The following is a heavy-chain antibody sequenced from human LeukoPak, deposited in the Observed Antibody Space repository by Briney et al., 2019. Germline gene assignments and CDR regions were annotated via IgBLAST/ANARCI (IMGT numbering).Heavy chain of an antibody. Sequence: GGSLRLSCAASGFTFSTYGMSWVRQSPGKGLEWVSAISGSASGGITNYADSVKGRFTISRDNFKNTLYLQMNSLRVEDTAVYYCANHRSAFEFWGQGTLVTVSS. J-gene: IGHJ4*02. CDR3: ANHRSAFEF. D-gene: IGHD3-10*01. CDR2: ISGSASGGIT. CDR1: GFTFSTYG. V-gene: IGHV3-23*01.